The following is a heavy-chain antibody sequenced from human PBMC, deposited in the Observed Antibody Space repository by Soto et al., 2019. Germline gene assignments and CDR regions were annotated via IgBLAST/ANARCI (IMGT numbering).Heavy chain of an antibody. J-gene: IGHJ4*02. CDR1: GFTFSNYA. CDR3: AKTQGFYDY. V-gene: IGHV3-23*01. CDR2: ITGNSGGI. Sequence: PGGSLRLSCAGSGFTFSNYAMSWVRQAPGKGLEWVSAITGNSGGILYADSVKGRFTISRGNSKNTLYLQMNSLRAEDKAVYNCAKTQGFYDYWGQGTLVTVSS.